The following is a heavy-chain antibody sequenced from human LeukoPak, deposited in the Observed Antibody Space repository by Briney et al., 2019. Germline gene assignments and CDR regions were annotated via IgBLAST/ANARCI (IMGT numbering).Heavy chain of an antibody. D-gene: IGHD7-27*01. Sequence: GGSLRLSCAVSGFSFSNYAMSWVRQFPGKGLVWVSRINSDGTGTIYADSVKGRFTISRDNAKNTLYLQMNSLRAEDTAVYYCAKDKLGTSSLPFDYWGQGTLVTVSS. V-gene: IGHV3-74*01. CDR3: AKDKLGTSSLPFDY. J-gene: IGHJ4*02. CDR2: INSDGTGT. CDR1: GFSFSNYA.